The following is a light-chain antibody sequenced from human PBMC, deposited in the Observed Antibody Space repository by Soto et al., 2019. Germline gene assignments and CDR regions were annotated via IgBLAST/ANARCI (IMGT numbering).Light chain of an antibody. CDR1: QSVGSSY. J-gene: IGKJ2*01. Sequence: EIVLTQSPGTLSLSPGERATLSCRASQSVGSSYLAWYQQKPGQAPRLLIYGASSRATGIPDRFSGSGSGTDFTLTISRLEPEDFVVYYCQQYGSSRTFGQGTKLEIK. V-gene: IGKV3-20*01. CDR2: GAS. CDR3: QQYGSSRT.